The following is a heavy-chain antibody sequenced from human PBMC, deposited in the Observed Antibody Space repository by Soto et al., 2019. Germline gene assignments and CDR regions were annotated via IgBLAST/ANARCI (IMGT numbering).Heavy chain of an antibody. CDR1: GYIISELS. CDR2: FDPEDGET. Sequence: ASVKVSCKVSGYIISELSIHWVRQAPGKGLEWMGGFDPEDGETIYAQKFQGRVTMTEDTSTNTAYLELRSLRSEDTAVYYCACYDILTGSFLSSAYYFYAVDLWGQGTTVTVSS. J-gene: IGHJ6*02. CDR3: ACYDILTGSFLSSAYYFYAVDL. D-gene: IGHD3-9*01. V-gene: IGHV1-24*01.